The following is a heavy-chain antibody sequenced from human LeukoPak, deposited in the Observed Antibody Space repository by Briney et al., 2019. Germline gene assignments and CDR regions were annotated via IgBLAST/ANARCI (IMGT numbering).Heavy chain of an antibody. Sequence: PGGSLRLSCAASGFAFSSYAVHWVRQAPGKGLECVAVISHDGSKKYYADFVKGRFTISRDNSKNTLYLHMNSLIPEDTAVYFCAKDWKFYYVSGSFFPYNWGQGTLVTVSS. D-gene: IGHD3-10*01. V-gene: IGHV3-30-3*01. CDR2: ISHDGSKK. CDR3: AKDWKFYYVSGSFFPYN. CDR1: GFAFSSYA. J-gene: IGHJ4*02.